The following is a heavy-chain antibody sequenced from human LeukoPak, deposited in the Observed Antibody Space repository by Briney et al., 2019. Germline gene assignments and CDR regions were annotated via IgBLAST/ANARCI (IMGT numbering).Heavy chain of an antibody. CDR2: IWYDGSSK. J-gene: IGHJ6*03. V-gene: IGHV3-33*01. CDR3: ARDRAAAMEYYYMDV. Sequence: PGGSLRPSCAASGFTFRSYGMHWVRQAPGGGREWVAVIWYDGSSKNYADSVKGRFTISRDNSKNTLYLQMNSLRAEDTAVYYCARDRAAAMEYYYMDVWGKGTTVTVSS. CDR1: GFTFRSYG. D-gene: IGHD2-2*01.